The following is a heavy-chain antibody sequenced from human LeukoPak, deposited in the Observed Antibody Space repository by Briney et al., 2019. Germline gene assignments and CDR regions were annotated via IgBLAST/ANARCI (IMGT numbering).Heavy chain of an antibody. D-gene: IGHD2-21*02. CDR2: ISSSSSYI. CDR3: ARDGSRWGLPQYFQH. CDR1: GFTFSSYS. J-gene: IGHJ1*01. V-gene: IGHV3-21*01. Sequence: GGSLRLSCAASGFTFSSYSMNWVRQAPGKGLEWVSSISSSSSYIYYADSVKGRFTISRDNAKNSLYLQMNSLRAEDTAVYYCARDGSRWGLPQYFQHWGQGTLVTVSS.